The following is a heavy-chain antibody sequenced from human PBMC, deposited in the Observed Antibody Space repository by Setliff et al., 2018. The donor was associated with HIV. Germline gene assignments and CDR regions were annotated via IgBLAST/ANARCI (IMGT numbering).Heavy chain of an antibody. CDR1: GFTFSNAW. V-gene: IGHV3-15*01. J-gene: IGHJ3*02. CDR3: ATEIPLTGGGALYI. D-gene: IGHD3-16*01. Sequence: GGSLRLSCAASGFTFSNAWMSWARHATGKGLEWVGRIKSKTDGGTSDYAAPVKGRVDISRDDSKNTLYLQMNSLKSEDTAVYHCATEIPLTGGGALYIWGQGTMVTVSS. CDR2: IKSKTDGGTS.